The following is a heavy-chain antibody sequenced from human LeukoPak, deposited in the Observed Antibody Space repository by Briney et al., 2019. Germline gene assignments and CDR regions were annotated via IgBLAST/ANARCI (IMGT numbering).Heavy chain of an antibody. V-gene: IGHV4-34*01. CDR1: GGSFSGYY. Sequence: ETLSLTCAVYGGSFSGYYWSWIRQPPGKGLEWIGEINHSGSTNYNPSLKSRVTISVDTSKNQFSLKLSSVTAADTAVYYCARAGYYYATREYYFDYWGQGTLVTVSS. CDR3: ARAGYYYATREYYFDY. D-gene: IGHD3-10*01. CDR2: INHSGST. J-gene: IGHJ4*02.